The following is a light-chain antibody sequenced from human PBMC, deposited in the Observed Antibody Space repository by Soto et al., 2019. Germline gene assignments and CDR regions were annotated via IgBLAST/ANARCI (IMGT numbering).Light chain of an antibody. CDR2: GAS. Sequence: ETVLTQSPGTLSLSPGERATLSCRASQSVSSSYLAWYQQKPGQAPRLLIYGASSRATGIPDRFSGSGSGTDFTLTIGRLEPEDFAVYYCQQYGSSRRTFGQGTKVDIK. V-gene: IGKV3-20*01. CDR3: QQYGSSRRT. CDR1: QSVSSSY. J-gene: IGKJ1*01.